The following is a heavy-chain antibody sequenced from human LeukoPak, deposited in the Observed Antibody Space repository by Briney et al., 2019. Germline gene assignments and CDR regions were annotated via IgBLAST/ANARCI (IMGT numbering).Heavy chain of an antibody. CDR1: GYTFTSYG. Sequence: GASVKVSCKASGYTFTSYGISWVRQAPGQGLEWMGGIIPIFGTANYAQKFQGRVTITADESTSTAYMELSSLRSEDTAVYYCAREWTEYYYDSSGSPGAFDIWGQGTMVTVSS. J-gene: IGHJ3*02. D-gene: IGHD3-22*01. CDR3: AREWTEYYYDSSGSPGAFDI. CDR2: IIPIFGTA. V-gene: IGHV1-69*13.